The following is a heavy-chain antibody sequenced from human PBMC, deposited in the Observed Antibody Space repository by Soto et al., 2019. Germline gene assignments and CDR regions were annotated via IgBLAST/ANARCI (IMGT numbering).Heavy chain of an antibody. Sequence: QVQLQESGPGLVKPSETLSLTCTVSGGSISSYYWSWIRQPPGKGLEWIGYIYYSGSTNYNPSLNSRVPIPLATSKNHFSRKLSSVTAAHTAVYYCARQRDTAMGDFDYWGQGTLVTVSS. D-gene: IGHD5-18*01. CDR1: GGSISSYY. V-gene: IGHV4-59*08. CDR2: IYYSGST. CDR3: ARQRDTAMGDFDY. J-gene: IGHJ4*02.